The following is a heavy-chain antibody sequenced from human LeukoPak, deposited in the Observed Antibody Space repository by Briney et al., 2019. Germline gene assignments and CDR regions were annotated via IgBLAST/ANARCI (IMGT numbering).Heavy chain of an antibody. D-gene: IGHD1-14*01. V-gene: IGHV4-34*01. J-gene: IGHJ6*02. CDR3: AGRTRYYYYYGMDV. CDR2: INHSGST. CDR1: GGSFSGYY. Sequence: KPSETLSLTCAVYGGSFSGYYWSWIRQPPGKGLEWIGEINHSGSTNYNPSLKSRVTILVDTSKNQFSLKLSSVTAADTAVYYCAGRTRYYYYYGMDVWGQGTTVTVSS.